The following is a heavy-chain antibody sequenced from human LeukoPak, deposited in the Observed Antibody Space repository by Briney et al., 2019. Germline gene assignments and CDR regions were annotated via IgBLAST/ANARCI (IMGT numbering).Heavy chain of an antibody. Sequence: TLSLTCTVSGGSISSGDFYWSWIRQPPGKGPEWIGYIYYSGSTYYNPSLKSRVTISVDTSKNQFSLRLSSVTAAGTAVYYCARSELLFGKPYGMDVWGQGTTVTVSS. J-gene: IGHJ6*02. CDR1: GGSISSGDFY. D-gene: IGHD3-10*01. V-gene: IGHV4-30-4*01. CDR2: IYYSGST. CDR3: ARSELLFGKPYGMDV.